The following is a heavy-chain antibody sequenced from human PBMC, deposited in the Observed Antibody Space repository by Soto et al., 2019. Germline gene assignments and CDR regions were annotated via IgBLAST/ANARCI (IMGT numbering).Heavy chain of an antibody. CDR3: ARGSPMMVRGDTNFDY. Sequence: EVQLVESGGGLVQPGGSLRLSCAGSGFTFSSYEMNWVRQAPGKGLEWVSYISSSGGTIYNADSVKGRFTISRDNTKNSLYLQMNSLRAEDTAVYYCARGSPMMVRGDTNFDYWGQGTLVTVSS. J-gene: IGHJ4*02. V-gene: IGHV3-48*03. CDR2: ISSSGGTI. D-gene: IGHD3-10*01. CDR1: GFTFSSYE.